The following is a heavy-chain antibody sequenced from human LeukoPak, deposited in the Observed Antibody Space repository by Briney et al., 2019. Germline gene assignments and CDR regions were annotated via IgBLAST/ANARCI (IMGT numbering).Heavy chain of an antibody. CDR3: ARSIVGVRKRNDY. J-gene: IGHJ4*02. V-gene: IGHV1-8*01. Sequence: ASVRVSRKASGYTFTSYDIIWVRQASGQGLEWMGWMNPNSGHTGYAQKFQGRVTMTRTTSISTAYMELTSLTSEDSAVYYCARSIVGVRKRNDYWGKGTLVTVSS. CDR2: MNPNSGHT. CDR1: GYTFTSYD. D-gene: IGHD1-26*01.